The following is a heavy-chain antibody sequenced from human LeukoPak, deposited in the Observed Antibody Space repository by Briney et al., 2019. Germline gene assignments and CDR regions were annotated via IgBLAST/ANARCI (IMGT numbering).Heavy chain of an antibody. Sequence: GGSLRLSCAASGFTFSEYYMSWIRHAAGRGLEWVSYHGNVGDYTNYADSVKGRFTISRDNAKNSLQLQMNSLRDEDTAVYYCARGGGRYYIDYWGQGTLVTVSS. CDR2: HGNVGDYT. V-gene: IGHV3-11*06. CDR3: ARGGGRYYIDY. CDR1: GFTFSEYY. J-gene: IGHJ4*02. D-gene: IGHD1-26*01.